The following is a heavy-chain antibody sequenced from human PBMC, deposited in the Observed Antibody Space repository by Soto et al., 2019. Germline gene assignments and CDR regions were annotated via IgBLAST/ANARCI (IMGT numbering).Heavy chain of an antibody. D-gene: IGHD5-12*01. V-gene: IGHV2-70*04. CDR2: IDWDDDN. Sequence: SGPTLVNPTQTLTLTCTFSGFSLSTSGMRVSWIRQPPGKALEWLARIDWDDDNFYSTSLKTRLTISKDTSKNQVVLTMTNMDPVDTATYYCARTPSQGGYNRRGYFDYWGQGTLVTVSS. CDR1: GFSLSTSGMR. CDR3: ARTPSQGGYNRRGYFDY. J-gene: IGHJ4*02.